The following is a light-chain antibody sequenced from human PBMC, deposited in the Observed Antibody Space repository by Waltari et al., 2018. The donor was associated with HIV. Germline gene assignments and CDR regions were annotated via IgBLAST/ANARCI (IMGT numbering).Light chain of an antibody. Sequence: QSALTQPPSASGSPGQSVTISCTGTGSDVGAYNYVSWYQQHPGKAPKLMIYEVNKRPSGIPDRFSGSKSGTSATLGITGLQTGDEADYYCGTWDNSLSGVVFGGGTKLTV. J-gene: IGLJ2*01. CDR3: GTWDNSLSGVV. CDR1: GSDVGAYNY. CDR2: EVN. V-gene: IGLV2-8*01.